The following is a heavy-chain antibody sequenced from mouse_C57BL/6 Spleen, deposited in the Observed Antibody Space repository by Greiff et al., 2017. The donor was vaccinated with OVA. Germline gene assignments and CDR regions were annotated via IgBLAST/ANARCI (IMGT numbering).Heavy chain of an antibody. V-gene: IGHV1-82*01. D-gene: IGHD1-1*01. CDR1: GYAFSSSW. Sequence: VQLQQSGPELVKPGASVKISCKASGYAFSSSWMNWVKQRPGKGLEWIGRIYPGDGDTNYNGKFKGKATLTADKSSSTAYMQLSSLTSEDSAVYFCASYYYGSSSLFVWGTGTTVTVSS. J-gene: IGHJ1*03. CDR3: ASYYYGSSSLFV. CDR2: IYPGDGDT.